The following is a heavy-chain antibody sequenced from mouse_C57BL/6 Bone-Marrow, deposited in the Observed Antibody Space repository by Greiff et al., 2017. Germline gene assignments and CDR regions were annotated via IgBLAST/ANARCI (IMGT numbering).Heavy chain of an antibody. CDR2: LNPGSGGT. CDR3: ARSWTVRGGRAMDY. Sequence: QVQLKQSGAELVRPGTSVKVSCKASGYAFTNYLIEWVKQRPGQGLEWIGVLNPGSGGTNYNEKFKGKATLTADKSSSTAYMQLSSLTSEDSAVYFCARSWTVRGGRAMDYWGQGTSVTVSS. J-gene: IGHJ4*01. D-gene: IGHD1-1*01. V-gene: IGHV1-54*01. CDR1: GYAFTNYL.